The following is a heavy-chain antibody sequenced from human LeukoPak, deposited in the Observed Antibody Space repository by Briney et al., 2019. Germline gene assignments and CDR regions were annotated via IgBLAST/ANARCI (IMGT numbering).Heavy chain of an antibody. Sequence: PGGSLRLSCAASGFTFSSYAMHWVRQAPGKGLEWVAVISYDGSNKYYADSVKGRFTISRDNSKNTLYLQMNSLRAEDTAVYYCARDTSDGYSSSWHFDYWGQGTLVTVSS. CDR3: ARDTSDGYSSSWHFDY. J-gene: IGHJ4*02. CDR1: GFTFSSYA. D-gene: IGHD6-13*01. V-gene: IGHV3-30-3*01. CDR2: ISYDGSNK.